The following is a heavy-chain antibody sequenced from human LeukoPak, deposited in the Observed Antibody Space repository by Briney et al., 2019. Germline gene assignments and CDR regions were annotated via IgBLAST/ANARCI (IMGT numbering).Heavy chain of an antibody. CDR1: GFSLSTSGVG. CDR2: IYWDDDK. D-gene: IGHD6-13*01. J-gene: IGHJ4*02. CDR3: AHRAHLSGYSSSWYGYFDY. Sequence: SGPTLVKPTQTLTLTCTFSGFSLSTSGVGVGWIRQPPGKALEWLALIYWDDDKRYSPSLKSRLTITKDTSKNQVVLTMTNMDPVDTATYYCAHRAHLSGYSSSWYGYFDYWGQGTLVTVSS. V-gene: IGHV2-5*02.